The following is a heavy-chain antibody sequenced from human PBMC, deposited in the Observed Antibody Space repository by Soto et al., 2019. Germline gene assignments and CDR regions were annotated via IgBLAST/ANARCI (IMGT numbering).Heavy chain of an antibody. Sequence: QVQLVQSGAEVKKPGSSVKVSCKASGGTFSSYAVSWVRQAPGQGLECMGGIIPIFRTANYAQKFQGRVTITAYESTSTAYMELSSLRSVATAVYYCATPEGLVALDYWGQGTLVIVSS. D-gene: IGHD5-12*01. CDR1: GGTFSSYA. V-gene: IGHV1-69*12. CDR3: ATPEGLVALDY. J-gene: IGHJ4*02. CDR2: IIPIFRTA.